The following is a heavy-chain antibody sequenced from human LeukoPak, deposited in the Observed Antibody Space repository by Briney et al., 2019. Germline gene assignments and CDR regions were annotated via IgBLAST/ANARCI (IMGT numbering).Heavy chain of an antibody. Sequence: GGSLRLSCTASGFSFSDYYMSWIRQAPGKGLEWISYISSRSTYISNADSVKGRFTISRDNAKNLLFLQMNSLRVEDTALYYCARGGTGAFDYWGQGILVTVSS. V-gene: IGHV3-11*06. CDR1: GFSFSDYY. CDR2: ISSRSTYI. CDR3: ARGGTGAFDY. D-gene: IGHD2-8*02. J-gene: IGHJ4*02.